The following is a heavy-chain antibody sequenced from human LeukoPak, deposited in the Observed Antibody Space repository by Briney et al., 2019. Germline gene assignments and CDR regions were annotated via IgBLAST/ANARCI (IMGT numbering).Heavy chain of an antibody. Sequence: ASVKVSCKAPGGTFSSYIITWVRQAPGQGLEWMGGIIPILGTANYAQKFQGRVTITADESTSTAYMELSSLRSGDTAVYFCARTGYHYNGYGYYFLDYWGQGTLVTVSS. V-gene: IGHV1-69*13. CDR3: ARTGYHYNGYGYYFLDY. CDR2: IIPILGTA. D-gene: IGHD3-3*01. J-gene: IGHJ4*02. CDR1: GGTFSSYI.